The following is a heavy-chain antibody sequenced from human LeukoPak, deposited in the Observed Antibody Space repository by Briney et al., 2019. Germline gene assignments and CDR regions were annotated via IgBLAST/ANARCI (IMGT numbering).Heavy chain of an antibody. J-gene: IGHJ4*02. CDR1: GFTFSSYA. CDR3: AKAPVTTCRGAFCYPFDY. V-gene: IGHV3-23*01. D-gene: IGHD2-15*01. CDR2: ISGSGGST. Sequence: PGGSLRLSCAASGFTFSSYAMSWVRQAPGKGLEWVSGISGSGGSTYYADSVKGRFTISRDSSKNTLFLQMNRLRPEDAAVYYCAKAPVTTCRGAFCYPFDYWGLGTLVTVSS.